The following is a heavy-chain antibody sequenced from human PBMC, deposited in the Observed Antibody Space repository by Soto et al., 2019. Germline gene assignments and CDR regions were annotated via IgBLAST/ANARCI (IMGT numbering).Heavy chain of an antibody. CDR2: INHSGST. CDR1: GGSFSGYY. V-gene: IGHV4-34*01. J-gene: IGHJ5*02. Sequence: PLVILCVTCGVEGGSFSGYYCSWIRQPPGKGLEWIGEINHSGSTNYNPSLKSRVTISVDTSKNQFSLKLSSVTAADTAVYYCAKGALGYCSSTNCYGLNWFDPWGQATLVTVSS. CDR3: AKGALGYCSSTNCYGLNWFDP. D-gene: IGHD2-2*01.